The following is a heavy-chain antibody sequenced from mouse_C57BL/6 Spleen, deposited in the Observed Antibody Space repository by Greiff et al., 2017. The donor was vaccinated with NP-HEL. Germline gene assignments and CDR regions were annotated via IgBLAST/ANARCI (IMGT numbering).Heavy chain of an antibody. J-gene: IGHJ4*01. CDR1: GYTFTSYW. V-gene: IGHV1-53*01. CDR2: INPSNGGT. Sequence: QVQLQQPGTELVKPGASVKLSCKASGYTFTSYWMHWVKQRPGQGLEWIGNINPSNGGTNYNEKFKSKATLTVDESSSTAYMQLSSLTSEDSAVYYCASPYYSNFYYYAMDYWGQGTSVTVSS. CDR3: ASPYYSNFYYYAMDY. D-gene: IGHD2-5*01.